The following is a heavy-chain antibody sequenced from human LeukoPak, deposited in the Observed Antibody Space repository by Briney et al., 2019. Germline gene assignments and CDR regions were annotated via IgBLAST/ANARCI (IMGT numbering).Heavy chain of an antibody. CDR2: IYNSGNT. Sequence: SETLSLTCTVSGGSINSYYWTWIRQPPGKGLEWIGNIYNSGNTNYNPSLKSRVTISVDTSKNQFSLKLNSVTAADTAIYYCARESGSYLWRSWLNPWGQGTLVTVSS. J-gene: IGHJ5*02. D-gene: IGHD3-16*01. CDR1: GGSINSYY. CDR3: ARESGSYLWRSWLNP. V-gene: IGHV4-59*01.